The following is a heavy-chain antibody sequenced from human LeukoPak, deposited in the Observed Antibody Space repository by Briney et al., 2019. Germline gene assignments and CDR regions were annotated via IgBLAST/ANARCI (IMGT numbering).Heavy chain of an antibody. CDR1: GFTFSSNY. J-gene: IGHJ4*02. Sequence: PGGSLRLSCAASGFTFSSNYMSWVRQAPGKGLDGVSFIYSGGCTFYADSVKGRFTISRDNSKNTVFLQMNNLRIEDTAVYYCARDGYCGGDCYSGGRLDYWGQGTLVTVSS. D-gene: IGHD2-21*02. CDR3: ARDGYCGGDCYSGGRLDY. V-gene: IGHV3-66*01. CDR2: IYSGGCT.